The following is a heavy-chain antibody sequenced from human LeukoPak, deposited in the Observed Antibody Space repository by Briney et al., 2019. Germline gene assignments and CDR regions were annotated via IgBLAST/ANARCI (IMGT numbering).Heavy chain of an antibody. CDR1: GGSISSNSYY. CDR3: ARTRYYYNSRSYGAPYYFDY. J-gene: IGHJ4*02. Sequence: SETLSLTCAVSGGSISSNSYYWGWIRQPPGKGLEWIGSIYYSGSTYYNPSLKSRVTISVDTSKNQFSLKLSFVTAADTAVYYCARTRYYYNSRSYGAPYYFDYWGQGTLVTVSS. D-gene: IGHD3-10*01. CDR2: IYYSGST. V-gene: IGHV4-39*01.